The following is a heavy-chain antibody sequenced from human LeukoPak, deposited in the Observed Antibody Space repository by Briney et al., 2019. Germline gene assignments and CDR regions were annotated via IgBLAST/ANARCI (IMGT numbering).Heavy chain of an antibody. CDR2: ISGSGGST. CDR3: AKETGYSGYDYGDY. D-gene: IGHD5-12*01. Sequence: GGSLRLSCVASRFVFTNYYMSWVRQTPGKGLEWVSGISGSGGSTYYADSVKGRFTISRDNSKNTLYLQMNSLRAEDTAVYYCAKETGYSGYDYGDYWGQGTLVTVSS. CDR1: RFVFTNYY. V-gene: IGHV3-23*01. J-gene: IGHJ4*02.